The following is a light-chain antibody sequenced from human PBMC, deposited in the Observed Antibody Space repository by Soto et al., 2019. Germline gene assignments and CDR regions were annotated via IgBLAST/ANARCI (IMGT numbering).Light chain of an antibody. CDR1: QSLLHPNGNTF. V-gene: IGKV2-28*01. CDR2: LAS. CDR3: MQALQSPPN. Sequence: VLTQSPVTLAVTPGEPASISCRSSQSLLHPNGNTFLHWYLQKPGQSPQLLIYLASKRASGGPGKFSGSGSCTDFTLKISSLEAEYAGMYYCMQALQSPPNFGGGTKVDMK. J-gene: IGKJ4*01.